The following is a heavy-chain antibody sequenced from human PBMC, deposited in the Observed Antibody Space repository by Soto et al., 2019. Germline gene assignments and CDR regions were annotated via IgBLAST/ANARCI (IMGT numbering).Heavy chain of an antibody. V-gene: IGHV4-59*01. CDR2: ISYSGST. J-gene: IGHJ5*02. D-gene: IGHD2-15*01. CDR3: ARDLKEYCSDGKCNWFDP. Sequence: SETLSRTSTVSGASIPTYYKRWIRQPPGKGLEWIGYISYSGSTDYNPSLKSRVTISFDASKNQISLQVRSATAADAAVYYCARDLKEYCSDGKCNWFDPWGQGTLVT. CDR1: GASIPTYY.